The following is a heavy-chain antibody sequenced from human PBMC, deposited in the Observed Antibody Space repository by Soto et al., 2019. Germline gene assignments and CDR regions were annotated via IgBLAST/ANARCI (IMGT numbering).Heavy chain of an antibody. CDR2: IDTSGHST. V-gene: IGHV3-74*01. J-gene: IGHJ4*02. CDR3: AKDSWYFDL. D-gene: IGHD6-13*01. Sequence: PGGSLRLSCEASGFVFTNFWMHWVRHVPGKGLVWVARIDTSGHSTSYAESVKGRFTISRDNAKNTVSLQMNSLRVEDTGVYYCAKDSWYFDLWGQGSQVTVSS. CDR1: GFVFTNFW.